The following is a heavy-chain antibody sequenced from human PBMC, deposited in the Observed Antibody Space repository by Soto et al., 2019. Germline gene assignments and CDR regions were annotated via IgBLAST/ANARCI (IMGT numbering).Heavy chain of an antibody. D-gene: IGHD2-15*01. CDR2: MFYGVST. Sequence: SETLSLTCTVSGSSINSSGYYWGWIRQPPGKGLEWIGSMFYGVSTYYNPSLKGRVTVSVGTSNNNFSLNLRSVTAADTPVSCCATLPSRQLVDYWRKGSLVIVSS. V-gene: IGHV4-39*01. J-gene: IGHJ4*02. CDR1: GSSINSSGYY. CDR3: ATLPSRQLVDY.